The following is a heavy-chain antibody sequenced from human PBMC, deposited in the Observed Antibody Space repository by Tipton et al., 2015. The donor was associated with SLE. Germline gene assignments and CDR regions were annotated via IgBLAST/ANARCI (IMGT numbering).Heavy chain of an antibody. J-gene: IGHJ4*02. Sequence: QLVQSGAEVKKPGASVKVSCKASGNAFSNINWVRQAPGQGLEWMGGITPMLGSGKYAQKFQGRITLTTDESTSTAYMYLSRLRLADTAMYYCAVLADSDEFWGQRTLVTVS. D-gene: IGHD3-22*01. CDR1: GNAFSN. CDR2: ITPMLGSG. CDR3: AVLADSDEF. V-gene: IGHV1-69*16.